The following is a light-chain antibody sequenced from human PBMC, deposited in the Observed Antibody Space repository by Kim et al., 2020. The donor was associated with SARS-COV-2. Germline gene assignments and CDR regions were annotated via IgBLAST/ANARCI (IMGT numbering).Light chain of an antibody. V-gene: IGKV3-15*01. J-gene: IGKJ4*01. CDR3: QQYNNWPP. CDR1: QSVSSN. CDR2: GAS. Sequence: EIVMTQSPATLSVSPGERATLSCRASQSVSSNLAWYQQKPGQAPRLLIYGASTRATGIPARFSGSGSGTEFTLTISSLQSEDVAVYYCQQYNNWPPVGGGTKVDIK.